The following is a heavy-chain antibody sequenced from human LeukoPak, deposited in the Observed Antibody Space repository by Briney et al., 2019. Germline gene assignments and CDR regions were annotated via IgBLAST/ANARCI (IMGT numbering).Heavy chain of an antibody. CDR2: ISSSSSYI. CDR3: AREGAVKHDAFDI. Sequence: KPGGSLRLSCAASGFTFSSYSMNWVRQAPGKGLEWVSSISSSSSYIYYADSVKGRFTISRDNAKNSLYLQMNSLRAEDTAVYYCAREGAVKHDAFDIWGQGTMVTVSS. J-gene: IGHJ3*02. CDR1: GFTFSSYS. D-gene: IGHD4-17*01. V-gene: IGHV3-21*01.